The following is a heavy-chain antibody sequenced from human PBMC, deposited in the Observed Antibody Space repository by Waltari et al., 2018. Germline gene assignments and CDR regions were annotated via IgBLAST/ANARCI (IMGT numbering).Heavy chain of an antibody. J-gene: IGHJ4*02. D-gene: IGHD6-6*01. V-gene: IGHV3-48*01. CDR3: ARVPVSSEYYFDY. CDR2: ISSSSSTI. Sequence: EVQLVESGGGLVQPGGSLRLSCAASGFTFSSYSMNWVRQAAGKGLEWVSYISSSSSTIYYADSVKGRFTISRDNAKNSLYLQMNSLRAEDTAVYYCARVPVSSEYYFDYWGQGTLVTVSS. CDR1: GFTFSSYS.